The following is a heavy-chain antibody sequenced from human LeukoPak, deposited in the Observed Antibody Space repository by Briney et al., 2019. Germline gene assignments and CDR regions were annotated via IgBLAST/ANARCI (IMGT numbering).Heavy chain of an antibody. D-gene: IGHD2-2*01. CDR3: ARDSAGQLPEHYYYYGMDV. Sequence: APVKVSCKASGYTFTGYYMHWVRQAPGQGLEWMGWINPNSGGTNYAQKFQGRVTMTRDTSISTAYMELSRLRSDDTAVYYCARDSAGQLPEHYYYYGMDVWGQGTTVTVSS. CDR2: INPNSGGT. V-gene: IGHV1-2*02. J-gene: IGHJ6*02. CDR1: GYTFTGYY.